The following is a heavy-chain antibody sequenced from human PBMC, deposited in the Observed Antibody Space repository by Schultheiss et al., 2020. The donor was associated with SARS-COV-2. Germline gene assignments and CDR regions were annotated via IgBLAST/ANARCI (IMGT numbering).Heavy chain of an antibody. J-gene: IGHJ4*02. CDR2: ISYDGTTA. Sequence: GESLKISCVVSGFAFRDYAIHWVRQAPGEGLDWVAIISYDGTTAYNADSVKGRFTISRDNSKNTVYLQMNSLRSEDTAVYYCARESNSSSSSDLDCWGQGTLVTVSS. CDR3: ARESNSSSSSDLDC. V-gene: IGHV3-30-3*01. CDR1: GFAFRDYA. D-gene: IGHD6-6*01.